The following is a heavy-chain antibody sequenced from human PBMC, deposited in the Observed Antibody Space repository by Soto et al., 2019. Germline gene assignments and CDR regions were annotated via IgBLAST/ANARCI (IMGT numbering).Heavy chain of an antibody. CDR2: ISYDGSNK. J-gene: IGHJ4*02. V-gene: IGHV3-30-3*01. CDR3: ARARELLYFDY. D-gene: IGHD1-26*01. Sequence: GGSLRLSCAASGFTFSSYAMHWVRQAPGKGLEWVAVISYDGSNKYYADSVKGRFTISRDNSKNTLYLQMNSLRAEDTAVYYCARARELLYFDYWGQGTLVTVSS. CDR1: GFTFSSYA.